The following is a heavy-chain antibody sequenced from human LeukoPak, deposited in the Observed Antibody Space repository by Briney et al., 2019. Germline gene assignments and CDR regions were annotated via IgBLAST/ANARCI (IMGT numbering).Heavy chain of an antibody. V-gene: IGHV1-69*04. CDR3: ARGAYYDILTGYPLRYYYYYGMDV. J-gene: IGHJ6*02. Sequence: SVKVSCKASGGTFSSYAISWVRQAPGQGLEWMGRIVPILGIANYAQKFQGRVTITADKSTSTAYMELSSLRSEDTAVYYCARGAYYDILTGYPLRYYYYYGMDVWGQGTTVTVSS. D-gene: IGHD3-9*01. CDR2: IVPILGIA. CDR1: GGTFSSYA.